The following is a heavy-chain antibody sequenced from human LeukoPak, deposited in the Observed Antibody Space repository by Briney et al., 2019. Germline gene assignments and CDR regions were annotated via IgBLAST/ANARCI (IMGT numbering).Heavy chain of an antibody. CDR2: IYSGGST. Sequence: GGSLRLSCAASGFTVSSNYMSWVRQAPGKGLEWVSVIYSGGSTYYADSVKGRFTISRDNSKNTLYLQMNSLRAEDTAVYYCAKEEPGVYGGWFDPWGQGTLVTVSS. D-gene: IGHD1-14*01. CDR1: GFTVSSNY. V-gene: IGHV3-53*01. J-gene: IGHJ5*02. CDR3: AKEEPGVYGGWFDP.